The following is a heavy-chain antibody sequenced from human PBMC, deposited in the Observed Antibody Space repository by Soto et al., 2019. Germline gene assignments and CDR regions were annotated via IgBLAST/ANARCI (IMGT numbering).Heavy chain of an antibody. V-gene: IGHV3-9*01. D-gene: IGHD4-17*01. CDR1: GFTFDDYA. CDR3: AWYGDHDAFEI. J-gene: IGHJ3*02. Sequence: EVHLVESGGGLVQPGRSLRLSCKVSGFTFDDYAIHWVRQAPGKGLEWVSGIRWKTGIMIYADSVKGRFTMSTDSAKNSLYLRMNSLRPEDTALYYCAWYGDHDAFEIWGQGTMVTVSS. CDR2: IRWKTGIM.